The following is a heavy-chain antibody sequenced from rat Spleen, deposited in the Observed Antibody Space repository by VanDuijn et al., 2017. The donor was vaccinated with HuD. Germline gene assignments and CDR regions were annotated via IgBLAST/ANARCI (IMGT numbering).Heavy chain of an antibody. CDR2: ILYDDTNV. J-gene: IGHJ2*01. CDR3: ARRPGDFDY. CDR1: GFTFSNYG. Sequence: EVQLVESGGGLVQPGRSLKLSCAASGFTFSNYGMAWVCQAPKKGLEWVATILYDDTNVYYRDSVKGRFTISRDNTKNTLYLQMNSLRSEDTATYYCARRPGDFDYWGQGVMVTVSS. D-gene: IGHD1-4*01. V-gene: IGHV5-29*01.